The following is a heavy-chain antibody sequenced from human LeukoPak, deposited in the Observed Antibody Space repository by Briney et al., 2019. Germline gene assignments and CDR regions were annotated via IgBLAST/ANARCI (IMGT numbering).Heavy chain of an antibody. V-gene: IGHV3-23*01. D-gene: IGHD5-18*01. J-gene: IGHJ6*03. Sequence: GGSLRLSCAASGFTFSSYEMNWVRQAPGKGLEWVSAISGSGGSTYYADSVKGRFTISRDNSKNTLYLQMNSLRAEDTAVYYCAKCHQRYSYGFYYYYYMDVWGKGTTVTVSS. CDR1: GFTFSSYE. CDR3: AKCHQRYSYGFYYYYYMDV. CDR2: ISGSGGST.